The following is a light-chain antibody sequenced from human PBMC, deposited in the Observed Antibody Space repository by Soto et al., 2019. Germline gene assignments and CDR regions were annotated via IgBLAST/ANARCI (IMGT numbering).Light chain of an antibody. V-gene: IGKV3-20*01. J-gene: IGKJ2*01. Sequence: EIVLTQSPGTLSLSPGERATLSCRASQSVNSNFLAWYQQKPGQAPRLLIYGASTRAAGVPDRFSGSGSATDFTLTITRLEPEDFAMYYCQQYGRSPLMYTFGQGTKLGVK. CDR3: QQYGRSPLMYT. CDR2: GAS. CDR1: QSVNSNF.